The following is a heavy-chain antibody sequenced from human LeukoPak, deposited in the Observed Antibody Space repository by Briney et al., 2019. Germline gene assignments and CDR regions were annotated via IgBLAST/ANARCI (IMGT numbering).Heavy chain of an antibody. CDR1: GGSISSYY. J-gene: IGHJ2*01. V-gene: IGHV4-59*01. D-gene: IGHD3-22*01. CDR2: IYYSGNT. CDR3: ARDKTLYYYDSTGVWYFDL. Sequence: SETLSLTCTVSGGSISSYYWSWIRQPPGKGLEWIGYIYYSGNTNYNPSLKSRVTISVDTSKNQFSLKLSSVTAADTAVYYCARDKTLYYYDSTGVWYFDLWGRGTLVTVSS.